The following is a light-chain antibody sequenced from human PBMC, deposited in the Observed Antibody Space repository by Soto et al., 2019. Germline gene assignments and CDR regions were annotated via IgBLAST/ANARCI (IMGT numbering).Light chain of an antibody. V-gene: IGKV4-1*01. Sequence: DIVMTQSPGSLAESLGERATINCTSSQSVLHSSNNKNYLAWNQQKPGQPPKLLIYWASTRESGVPDRFSGSGSGTDFTLTISGLQAEDVAVYYCQQYFTTPWTFGQGTKVEIK. CDR1: QSVLHSSNNKNY. CDR3: QQYFTTPWT. J-gene: IGKJ1*01. CDR2: WAS.